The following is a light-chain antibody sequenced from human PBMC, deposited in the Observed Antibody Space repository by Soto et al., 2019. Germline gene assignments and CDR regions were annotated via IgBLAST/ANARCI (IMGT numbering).Light chain of an antibody. J-gene: IGLJ3*02. CDR2: TTN. Sequence: QSVLTQPPSASGTPGQRVTISCSGSSSTIGSKTLNWYQHLPGSAPKLLIYTTNQRPSGVPDRFSGSKSGTSASLSISGLQPEDEADYYCAAWNDSLNGVVFGGGTKLTV. V-gene: IGLV1-44*01. CDR1: SSTIGSKT. CDR3: AAWNDSLNGVV.